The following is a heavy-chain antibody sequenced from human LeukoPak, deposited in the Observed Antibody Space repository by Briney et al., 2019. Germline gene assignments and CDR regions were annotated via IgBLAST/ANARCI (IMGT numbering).Heavy chain of an antibody. CDR1: GFTFSSFA. CDR2: ISYDGSNK. J-gene: IGHJ4*02. V-gene: IGHV3-30*14. D-gene: IGHD3-10*01. Sequence: PGGSLRLSCAASGFTFSSFAMSWVRQAPGKGLEWVAVISYDGSNKYYADSVKGRFTISRDNSKNTLYLQMNSLRAEDTAVYYCARGRDYYGSGSYQLDYWGQGTLVTVSS. CDR3: ARGRDYYGSGSYQLDY.